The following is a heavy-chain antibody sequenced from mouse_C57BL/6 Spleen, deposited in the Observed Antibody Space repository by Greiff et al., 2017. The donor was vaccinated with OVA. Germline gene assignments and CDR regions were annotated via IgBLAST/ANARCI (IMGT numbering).Heavy chain of an antibody. Sequence: DVQLVESGGGLVQPGGSLSLSCAASGFTFTDYYMSWVRQPPGKALEWLGFIRNKANGYTTEYSASVKGRFTISRDNSQSILYLQMNALRAEDSATYYCARYITTAYYFDYWGQGTTLTVSS. CDR3: ARYITTAYYFDY. D-gene: IGHD1-2*01. V-gene: IGHV7-3*01. J-gene: IGHJ2*01. CDR2: IRNKANGYTT. CDR1: GFTFTDYY.